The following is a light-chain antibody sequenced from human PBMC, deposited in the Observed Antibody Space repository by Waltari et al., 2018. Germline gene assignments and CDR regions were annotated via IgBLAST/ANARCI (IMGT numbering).Light chain of an antibody. J-gene: IGLJ3*02. CDR1: NLARKS. CDR3: QVWDGITDHWV. Sequence: SYVLTQPPSVSVAPGETATVTCGGDNLARKSVHWFQSKPGQAPVLVLYDDIDRPSGSPGRFSGSNSGNTATLTISRVEGGDEADYYCQVWDGITDHWVFGGGTKLSVL. CDR2: DDI. V-gene: IGLV3-21*02.